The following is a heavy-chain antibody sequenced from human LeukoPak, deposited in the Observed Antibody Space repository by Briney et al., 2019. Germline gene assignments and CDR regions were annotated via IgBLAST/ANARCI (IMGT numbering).Heavy chain of an antibody. Sequence: PGGSLRLSCAASGFTFSNAWMSWVRQAPGKGLEWVSAISGSGGSTYYADSVKGRFTISRDNSKNTLYLQMNSLRPEDTAVYYCARARSIVGVSPFQHWGQGTLVTVSS. V-gene: IGHV3-23*01. D-gene: IGHD1-26*01. CDR3: ARARSIVGVSPFQH. J-gene: IGHJ1*01. CDR1: GFTFSNAW. CDR2: ISGSGGST.